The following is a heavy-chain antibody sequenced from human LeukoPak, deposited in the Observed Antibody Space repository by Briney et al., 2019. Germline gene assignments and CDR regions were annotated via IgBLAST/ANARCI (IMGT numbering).Heavy chain of an antibody. CDR3: ARDRPFIVLMVYDEVWFDP. CDR2: ISAYNGNT. CDR1: GYTFTSYG. V-gene: IGHV1-18*01. J-gene: IGHJ5*02. Sequence: APVKVSCKASGYTFTSYGISWVRQAPGQGLEWMGWISAYNGNTNYAQKLQGRVTMTTDTSTSTAYMELRSLRSDDTAVYYCARDRPFIVLMVYDEVWFDPWGQGALVTVSS. D-gene: IGHD2-8*01.